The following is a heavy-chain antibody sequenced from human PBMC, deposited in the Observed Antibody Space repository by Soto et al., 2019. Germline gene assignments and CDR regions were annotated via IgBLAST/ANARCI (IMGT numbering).Heavy chain of an antibody. CDR2: ISSSSSYI. J-gene: IGHJ6*03. V-gene: IGHV3-21*01. Sequence: EVQLVESGGGLVKPGGSLRLSCAASGFTFSSYSMNWVRQAPGKGLEWVSSISSSSSYICYADSVKGRFTISRDNAKNSLYLQMNSLRAEDTAVYYCARVRGYNWNYYYYMDVWGKGTTVTVSS. CDR1: GFTFSSYS. CDR3: ARVRGYNWNYYYYMDV. D-gene: IGHD1-1*01.